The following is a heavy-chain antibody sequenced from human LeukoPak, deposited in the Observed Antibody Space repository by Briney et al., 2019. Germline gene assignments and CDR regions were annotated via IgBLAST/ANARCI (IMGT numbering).Heavy chain of an antibody. CDR1: GFTFSSYG. J-gene: IGHJ4*02. CDR3: AKSDSSGYYSH. V-gene: IGHV3-30*18. Sequence: PGGSLRLSCAASGFTFSSYGMHWVRQAPGKGLEWVAVISYGGSNKYYADSVKGRFTISRDNSKNTLYLQMNSLRAEDTAVYYRAKSDSSGYYSHWGQGTLVTVSS. CDR2: ISYGGSNK. D-gene: IGHD3-22*01.